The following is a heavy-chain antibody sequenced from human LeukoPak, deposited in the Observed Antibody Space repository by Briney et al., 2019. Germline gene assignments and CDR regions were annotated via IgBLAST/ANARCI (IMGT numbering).Heavy chain of an antibody. CDR2: ISNNGGYT. CDR1: GFTFSSSA. J-gene: IGHJ4*02. Sequence: GGSLRLSCAASGFTFSSSAISWVRQAPGKGLEWVSAISNNGGYTYYADSVQGRFTISRDNSKSTLCLQMNSLRAEDTAVYYCAKQLGYCSDGSCYFPYWGQGTLVTVSS. CDR3: AKQLGYCSDGSCYFPY. D-gene: IGHD2-15*01. V-gene: IGHV3-23*01.